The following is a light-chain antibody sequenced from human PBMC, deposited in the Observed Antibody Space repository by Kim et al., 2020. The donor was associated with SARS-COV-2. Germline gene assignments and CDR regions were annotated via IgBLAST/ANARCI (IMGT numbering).Light chain of an antibody. V-gene: IGLV3-21*01. CDR2: YDS. CDR3: QVWDTGIAHVL. CDR1: NVGSKS. Sequence: PERPARFTCGGTNVGSKSVSGYQQRPGRAPVRVIYYDSGRPSGIPERFSGSNSGNTATLTINRVEAGDEADYYCQVWDTGIAHVLFGGGTQLTVL. J-gene: IGLJ3*02.